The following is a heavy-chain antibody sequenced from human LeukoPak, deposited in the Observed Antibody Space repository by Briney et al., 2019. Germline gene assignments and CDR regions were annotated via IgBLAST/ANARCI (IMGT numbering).Heavy chain of an antibody. CDR3: AKGGIVVVPAAMPGHFDY. D-gene: IGHD2-2*01. CDR1: GFTFSSYG. J-gene: IGHJ4*02. V-gene: IGHV3-9*01. Sequence: GGSLRLSCAASGFTFSSYGMSWVRQAPGKGLEWVSGISWNSGSIGYADSVKGRFTISRDNAKNSLYQQMNSLRAEDTALYYCAKGGIVVVPAAMPGHFDYWGQGTLVTVSS. CDR2: ISWNSGSI.